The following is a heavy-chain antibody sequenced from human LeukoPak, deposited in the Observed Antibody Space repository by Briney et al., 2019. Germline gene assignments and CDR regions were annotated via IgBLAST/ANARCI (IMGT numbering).Heavy chain of an antibody. CDR3: ARGKEQLGP. CDR2: ISSSSSYI. J-gene: IGHJ5*02. Sequence: GALRLSCAASGFTFSSYSMDWVRQAPGKGLEWVSSISSSSSYIYYADSVKGRFTISRDNAKNSLYLQMNSLRAEDTAVYYCARGKEQLGPWGQGTPVTVSS. V-gene: IGHV3-21*01. D-gene: IGHD6-13*01. CDR1: GFTFSSYS.